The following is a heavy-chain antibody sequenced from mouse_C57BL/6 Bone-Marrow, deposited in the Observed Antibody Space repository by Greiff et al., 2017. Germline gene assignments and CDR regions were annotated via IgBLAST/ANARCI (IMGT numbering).Heavy chain of an antibody. Sequence: EVKLVESGGGLVKPGGSLKLSCAASGFTFSSYAMSWVRQTPEKRLEWVATISDGGSYTYYPDNVKGRFTISRDNDKNNLYLQMSHLKSEDTAMYYCARDRDAMDYWGQGTSVTVSS. CDR2: ISDGGSYT. CDR3: ARDRDAMDY. J-gene: IGHJ4*01. V-gene: IGHV5-4*01. CDR1: GFTFSSYA. D-gene: IGHD3-1*01.